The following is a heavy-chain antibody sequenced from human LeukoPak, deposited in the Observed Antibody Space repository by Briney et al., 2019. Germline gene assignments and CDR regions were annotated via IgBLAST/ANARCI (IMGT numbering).Heavy chain of an antibody. J-gene: IGHJ4*02. CDR1: GFTFSNYA. D-gene: IGHD3-22*01. CDR3: ARNRGATGYYWVDY. V-gene: IGHV3-30-3*01. CDR2: ISYDGTNE. Sequence: PGTSLRLSCAAAGFTFSNYAMHWVRQAPGKGLEWVAVISYDGTNEYYADSVKGRFTISRDNSKKTLYLQMDSLRVEDTAVFYCARNRGATGYYWVDYWGQGTLVSVPS.